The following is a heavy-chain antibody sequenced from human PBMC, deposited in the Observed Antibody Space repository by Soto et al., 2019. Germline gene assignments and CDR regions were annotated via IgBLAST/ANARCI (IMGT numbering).Heavy chain of an antibody. D-gene: IGHD2-2*01. CDR1: GVSISSGAW. V-gene: IGHV4-4*02. CDR2: IYHSGNT. Sequence: SETLSLTCAVSGVSISSGAWWSWVRQCPGKGLQWIGEIYHSGNTRNNPSLKSRVTMSVDKSNNQFSLNLMSVTAADTATYYCARDSRTGCSSTDCYMSWGRGILVTVSS. J-gene: IGHJ5*02. CDR3: ARDSRTGCSSTDCYMS.